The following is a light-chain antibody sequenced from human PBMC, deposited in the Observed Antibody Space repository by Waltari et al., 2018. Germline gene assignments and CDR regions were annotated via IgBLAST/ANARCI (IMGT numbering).Light chain of an antibody. J-gene: IGKJ1*01. CDR1: QRVTSGY. V-gene: IGKV3-20*01. CDR2: TAS. CDR3: QYYGSAPRT. Sequence: EIVLTQSPGTLSLSPGERATLSCRASQRVTSGYIAWYQHKPGQAPRLLIYTASTRATDIPDRFSGSGSGTDFLLTINGLEPEDFAVYYCQYYGSAPRTFGQGTKVEIK.